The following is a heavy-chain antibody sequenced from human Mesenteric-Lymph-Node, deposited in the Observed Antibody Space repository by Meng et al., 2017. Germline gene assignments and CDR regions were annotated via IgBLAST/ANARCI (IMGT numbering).Heavy chain of an antibody. Sequence: QVQLQESGPGLVKPSQTLSLTCTVSGGSIGSGDYYWSWIRQPPGKGLELIGHIYYSGSTSYNPSLKSRVTISVDTSNNQFSLKLSSVTAADTAVYYCARVGWRQWSFDLWGRGTLVTVSS. J-gene: IGHJ2*01. CDR1: GGSIGSGDYY. D-gene: IGHD5-18*01. CDR3: ARVGWRQWSFDL. CDR2: IYYSGST. V-gene: IGHV4-30-4*01.